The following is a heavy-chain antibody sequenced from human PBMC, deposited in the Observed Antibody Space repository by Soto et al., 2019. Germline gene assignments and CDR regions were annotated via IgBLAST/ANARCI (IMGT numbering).Heavy chain of an antibody. CDR2: IYTSGST. CDR3: ARGLVVDLNYYYYYGMDV. D-gene: IGHD2-21*01. Sequence: LSLTCTVSGGSISSYYWSWIRQPAGKGLEWIGRIYTSGSTNYNPSLKSRVTMSVDTSKNQFSLKLSSVTAADTAVYYCARGLVVDLNYYYYYGMDVWGQGTTVTVSS. V-gene: IGHV4-4*07. CDR1: GGSISSYY. J-gene: IGHJ6*02.